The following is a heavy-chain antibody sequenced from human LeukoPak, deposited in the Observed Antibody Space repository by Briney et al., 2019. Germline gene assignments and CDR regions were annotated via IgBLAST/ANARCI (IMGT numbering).Heavy chain of an antibody. CDR2: IYYSGST. Sequence: SETLSLTCTVSGGSISSYYWSWIRQPPGKGLEWIGYIYYSGSTNYNPSLKSRVTISVDTSKNQFSLKLSSVTAADAAVYYCARTAPTVTTYLVGWFDPWGQGTLVTVSS. J-gene: IGHJ5*02. CDR1: GGSISSYY. D-gene: IGHD4-17*01. CDR3: ARTAPTVTTYLVGWFDP. V-gene: IGHV4-59*01.